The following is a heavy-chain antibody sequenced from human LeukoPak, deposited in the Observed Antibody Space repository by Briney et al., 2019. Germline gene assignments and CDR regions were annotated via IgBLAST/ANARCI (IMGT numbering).Heavy chain of an antibody. Sequence: GGSLRLSCAASGFTFSDYYMSWIRRAPGKGLEWVSYISSSGSTIFYADSVKGRFTISRDNAKNSLFLQMNSLRAEDTAVYYCARAVVRTRVDYWGQGTLVTVSS. J-gene: IGHJ4*02. CDR1: GFTFSDYY. V-gene: IGHV3-11*01. D-gene: IGHD3-10*01. CDR2: ISSSGSTI. CDR3: ARAVVRTRVDY.